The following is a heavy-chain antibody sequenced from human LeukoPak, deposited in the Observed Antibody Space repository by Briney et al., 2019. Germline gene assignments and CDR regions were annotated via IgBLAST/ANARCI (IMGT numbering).Heavy chain of an antibody. J-gene: IGHJ6*02. CDR2: IYYSGST. CDR3: ARDNYDILTAYGMDV. CDR1: GGSISSGGYY. V-gene: IGHV4-31*03. Sequence: SQTLSLTCTVSGGSISSGGYYWSWIRQHSGKGLEWIGYIYYSGSTYYNPSLKSRVTISVDTSKNQFSLKLSSVTAADTAVYYCARDNYDILTAYGMDVWGQGTTVTVS. D-gene: IGHD3-9*01.